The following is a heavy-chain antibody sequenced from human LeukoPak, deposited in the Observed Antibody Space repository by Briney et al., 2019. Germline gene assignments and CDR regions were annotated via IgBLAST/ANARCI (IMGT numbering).Heavy chain of an antibody. Sequence: ASVKVSCKASGYTFTSYYMHWVRQAPGQGLEWMGIINPSGGSTSYAQKFQGRVTMTRDTSTSTVYMELSSLRSEDTAVYYCARDYYDSSGYYYEAGYNWFDPWGQGTLVTVSS. CDR2: INPSGGST. CDR3: ARDYYDSSGYYYEAGYNWFDP. CDR1: GYTFTSYY. V-gene: IGHV1-46*01. D-gene: IGHD3-22*01. J-gene: IGHJ5*02.